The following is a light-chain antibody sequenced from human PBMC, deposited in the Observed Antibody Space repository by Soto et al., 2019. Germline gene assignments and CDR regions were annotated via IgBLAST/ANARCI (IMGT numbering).Light chain of an antibody. Sequence: DIQLTQSPSFLSASVGDRVTITCRASQAIYSYLAWYQQKPGQAPKLLIYSVSTLLSGVPSRFSGSGSGTEFTLTISSLQPEDFATYYCQQLNGYPITFGQGTRLEIK. CDR2: SVS. V-gene: IGKV1-9*01. CDR1: QAIYSY. CDR3: QQLNGYPIT. J-gene: IGKJ5*01.